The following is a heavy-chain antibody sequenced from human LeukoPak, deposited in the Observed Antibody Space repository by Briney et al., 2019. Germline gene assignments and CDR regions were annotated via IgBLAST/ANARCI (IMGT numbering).Heavy chain of an antibody. CDR1: GFIFRNYA. Sequence: GGSLRLSCVASGFIFRNYAMCWVRQAPGKGLEWVSFISGNGDSTYYPESVEGRFTISRGNSKNTLFLQMNSLRAEDTAVYYCTKDRPGSFDLWGQGSVVTVSS. V-gene: IGHV3-23*01. CDR2: ISGNGDST. J-gene: IGHJ4*02. CDR3: TKDRPGSFDL. D-gene: IGHD1-14*01.